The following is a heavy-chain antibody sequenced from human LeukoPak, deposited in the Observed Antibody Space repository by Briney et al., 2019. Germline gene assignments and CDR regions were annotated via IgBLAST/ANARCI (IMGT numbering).Heavy chain of an antibody. CDR1: EFTSSSYA. V-gene: IGHV3-23*01. Sequence: GGSLRLSCAASEFTSSSYAMRWVRQAPGKGLEWVSAISGSGGSTYYADSVKGRFTISRDNSKNTLYLQMNNLRAEDTAVYYCAKGYSSSWYYFDYWGQGALVTASS. CDR3: AKGYSSSWYYFDY. D-gene: IGHD6-13*01. CDR2: ISGSGGST. J-gene: IGHJ4*02.